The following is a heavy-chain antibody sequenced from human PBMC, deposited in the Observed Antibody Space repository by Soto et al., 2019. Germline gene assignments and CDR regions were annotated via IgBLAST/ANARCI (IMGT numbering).Heavy chain of an antibody. CDR2: INNDGSST. D-gene: IGHD3-9*01. J-gene: IGHJ5*02. V-gene: IGHV3-74*01. Sequence: EVQLVESGGGLVQPGESLRLSCAASGFAFSSYWMHWVRQAPGKGLVWVSRINNDGSSTTYADSVKGRFTISRDNANNTLYLQMNSLRAEDTAVYYCARDDKSRRFDPWGQGTLVTVSS. CDR3: ARDDKSRRFDP. CDR1: GFAFSSYW.